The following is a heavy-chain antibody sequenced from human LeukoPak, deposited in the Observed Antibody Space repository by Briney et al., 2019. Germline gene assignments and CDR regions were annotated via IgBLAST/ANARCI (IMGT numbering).Heavy chain of an antibody. CDR2: IRYDGSNK. CDR3: AKVQGGGGYSYGFSLLD. Sequence: PGGSLRLSCAASGITFSSYGMNWVRQAPGKGLEWVAFIRYDGSNKYYADSVKGRFTISRDNSKNTLYLQMNSLRAEDTAVYYCAKVQGGGGYSYGFSLLDWGQGTLVTVSS. D-gene: IGHD5-18*01. J-gene: IGHJ4*02. CDR1: GITFSSYG. V-gene: IGHV3-30*02.